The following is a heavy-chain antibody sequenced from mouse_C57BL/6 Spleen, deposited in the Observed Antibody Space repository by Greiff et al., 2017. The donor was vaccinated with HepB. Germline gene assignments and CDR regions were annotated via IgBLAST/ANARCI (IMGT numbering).Heavy chain of an antibody. D-gene: IGHD2-1*01. Sequence: VMLVESGAELVRPGASVKLSCKASGYTFTDYYINWVKQRPGQGLEWIARIYPGSGNTYYNEKFKGKATLTAEKSSSTAYMQLSSLTSEDSAVYFCARDGNYVGGDAMDYWGQGTSVTVSS. J-gene: IGHJ4*01. CDR2: IYPGSGNT. CDR3: ARDGNYVGGDAMDY. V-gene: IGHV1-76*01. CDR1: GYTFTDYY.